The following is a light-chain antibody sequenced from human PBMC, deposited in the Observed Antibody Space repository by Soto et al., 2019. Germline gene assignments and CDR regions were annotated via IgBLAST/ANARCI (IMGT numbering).Light chain of an antibody. V-gene: IGKV1-5*01. CDR3: QQYNSYWT. CDR2: DAS. CDR1: QSISSW. Sequence: IQMTQSPSTLSASVRDRFTITCRASQSISSWLAWYQQKPGKAPKLLIYDASSLESGVPSRFSGSGSGTEFTLTISSLQPDDFATYYCQQYNSYWTFGQGTKVDI. J-gene: IGKJ1*01.